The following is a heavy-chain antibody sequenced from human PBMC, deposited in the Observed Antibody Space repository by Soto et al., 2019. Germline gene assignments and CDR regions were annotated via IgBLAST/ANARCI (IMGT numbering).Heavy chain of an antibody. CDR3: ARTNYKPDFYYYRMDV. Sequence: GESLKISCKGSGYSFTSYWISWVRQMPGKGLEWMGRIDPSDSYTNYSPSFQGHVTISADKSISTAYLQWSSLKASDTAMYYCARTNYKPDFYYYRMDVWGQGTPVTVSS. J-gene: IGHJ6*02. D-gene: IGHD4-4*01. CDR2: IDPSDSYT. CDR1: GYSFTSYW. V-gene: IGHV5-10-1*01.